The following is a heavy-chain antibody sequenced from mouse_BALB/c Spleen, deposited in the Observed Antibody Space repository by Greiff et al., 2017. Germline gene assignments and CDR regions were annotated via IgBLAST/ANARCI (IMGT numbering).Heavy chain of an antibody. J-gene: IGHJ2*01. D-gene: IGHD2-2*01. CDR2: ISNGGGST. CDR1: GFTFSSYT. V-gene: IGHV5-12-2*01. Sequence: EVQGVESGGGLVQPGGSLKLSCAASGFTFSSYTMSWVRQTPEKRLEWVAYISNGGGSTYYPDTVKGRFTISRDNAKNTLYLQMSSLKSEDTAMYYCARHERWLRRGFDYWGQGTTLTVSS. CDR3: ARHERWLRRGFDY.